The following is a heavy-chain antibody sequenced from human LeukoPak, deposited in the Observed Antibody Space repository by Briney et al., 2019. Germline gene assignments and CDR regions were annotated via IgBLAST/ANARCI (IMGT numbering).Heavy chain of an antibody. Sequence: PGGSLRLPCAASGFTFSSYAMHWVRQAPGKGLEWVAVISSGGSSKYYAESVKGRFTISRDNSKSTLYLEMKSLRVEDTAVYSCARDRPSTVFGVADYYYMDVWGKGTTVTVSS. D-gene: IGHD3-3*01. CDR3: ARDRPSTVFGVADYYYMDV. CDR2: ISSGGSSK. V-gene: IGHV3-30*04. J-gene: IGHJ6*03. CDR1: GFTFSSYA.